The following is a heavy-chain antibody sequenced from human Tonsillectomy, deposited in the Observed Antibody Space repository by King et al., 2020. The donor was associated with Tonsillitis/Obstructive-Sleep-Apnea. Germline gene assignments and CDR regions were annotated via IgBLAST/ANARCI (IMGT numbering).Heavy chain of an antibody. Sequence: QLQESGPGLVKPSETLSLTCTVSGGSISSYYWSWIRQPPGKGLEWIGYIYYSGSTNYNPSLKSRVTISVDTSKNQFSLKLSSVTAADTAVYYCARHPGAVGEQGGFDPWGQGTLVTVSS. V-gene: IGHV4-59*08. CDR1: GGSISSYY. J-gene: IGHJ5*02. D-gene: IGHD3-16*01. CDR3: ARHPGAVGEQGGFDP. CDR2: IYYSGST.